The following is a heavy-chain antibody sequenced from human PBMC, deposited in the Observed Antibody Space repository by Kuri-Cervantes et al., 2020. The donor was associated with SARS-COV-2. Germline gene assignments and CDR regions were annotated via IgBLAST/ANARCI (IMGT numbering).Heavy chain of an antibody. D-gene: IGHD3-10*01. CDR2: ISYDGSNK. CDR3: ARVVRGVIIEGDY. CDR1: GFTFSSYA. V-gene: IGHV3-30-3*01. J-gene: IGHJ4*02. Sequence: GGSLRLSCAASGFTFSSYAMHWVRQAPGKGPEWVAAISYDGSNKYYADSVEGRFTISRDNSKNTLYLQMNSLRAEDTAVYYCARVVRGVIIEGDYWGQGTLVTVSS.